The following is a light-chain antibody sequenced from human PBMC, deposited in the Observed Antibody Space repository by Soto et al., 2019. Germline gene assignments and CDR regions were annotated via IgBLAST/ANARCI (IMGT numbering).Light chain of an antibody. V-gene: IGKV1-27*01. CDR2: AAS. Sequence: DIQMPQSPSSLSASVGARVTITCRASQGISNYLAWYQQKPGKVPKLLIYAASTLQSGVPSRFSGSGSGTDFTLTISSLQPEDVATYYCQHFKSFPITFGQGTRLEIK. J-gene: IGKJ5*01. CDR3: QHFKSFPIT. CDR1: QGISNY.